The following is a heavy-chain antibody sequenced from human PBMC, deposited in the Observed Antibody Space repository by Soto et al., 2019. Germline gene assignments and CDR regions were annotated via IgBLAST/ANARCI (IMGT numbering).Heavy chain of an antibody. Sequence: EVQLLESGGALVQPGGSLRLSCAASGFTFSNYAMSWVRQAPGKGLEWVSAISIGGDKTYYADSVKGRFTISRDNSKNTLYLQMNSLRAEDTAVYYCAREGTYYYDSSGSRGGAFDIWGQGTMVTVSS. CDR2: ISIGGDKT. CDR3: AREGTYYYDSSGSRGGAFDI. J-gene: IGHJ3*02. D-gene: IGHD3-22*01. V-gene: IGHV3-23*01. CDR1: GFTFSNYA.